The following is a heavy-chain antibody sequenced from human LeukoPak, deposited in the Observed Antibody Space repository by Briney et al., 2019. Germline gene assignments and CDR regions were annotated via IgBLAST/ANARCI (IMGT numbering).Heavy chain of an antibody. D-gene: IGHD6-13*01. CDR3: ANALLEPWARIAAAGSTDY. CDR2: ISGSGGST. V-gene: IGHV3-23*01. Sequence: PGGSLRLSCAASGFTFSSYAMSWVRQAPGKGLEWVSAISGSGGSTYYADSVKGRFTISRDNSKNTLYLQMNSLRAEDTAVYYCANALLEPWARIAAAGSTDYWGQGTLVTVSS. CDR1: GFTFSSYA. J-gene: IGHJ4*02.